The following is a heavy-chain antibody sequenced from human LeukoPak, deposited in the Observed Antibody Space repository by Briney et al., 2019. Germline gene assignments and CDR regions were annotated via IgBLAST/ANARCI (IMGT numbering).Heavy chain of an antibody. D-gene: IGHD3-10*01. Sequence: GGSLRLSCAASGFTFSSYWMSWVRQAPGKGLEWVANIKRDGSEKYYVDSVKGRFTISRDNAENSLYLQMNSPRAEDTPVYYCARARDYGSGKANAFDIWGQGTMVTVSS. V-gene: IGHV3-7*05. CDR2: IKRDGSEK. J-gene: IGHJ3*02. CDR3: ARARDYGSGKANAFDI. CDR1: GFTFSSYW.